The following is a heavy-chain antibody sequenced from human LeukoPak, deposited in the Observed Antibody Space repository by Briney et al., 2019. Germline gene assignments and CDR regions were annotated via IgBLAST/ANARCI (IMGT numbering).Heavy chain of an antibody. D-gene: IGHD5-12*01. CDR2: INPNNGGT. CDR1: GYTLTGYY. V-gene: IGHV1-2*02. Sequence: ASVKVSSKASGYTLTGYYIHWVRQAPGQRLEWMGWINPNNGGTNYAQKFQGRVAMTRDTSISTAYMELSRLTSDDTAVYYCARDKYTGYETFDYWGQGTPVTVSS. CDR3: ARDKYTGYETFDY. J-gene: IGHJ4*02.